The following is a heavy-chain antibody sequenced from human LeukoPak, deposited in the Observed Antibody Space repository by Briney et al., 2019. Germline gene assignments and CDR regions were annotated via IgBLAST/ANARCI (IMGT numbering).Heavy chain of an antibody. J-gene: IGHJ4*02. CDR2: ISAYNGNT. Sequence: ASVKVSCKASGYTFTSYGISWVRQSPGQGPEWMGWISAYNGNTNYAQKLQGRVTMTTDTSTSTAYMELRSLRSDDTAVYYCARDPLRHYYDSSGYYGLDYWGQGTLVTVSS. V-gene: IGHV1-18*01. D-gene: IGHD3-22*01. CDR3: ARDPLRHYYDSSGYYGLDY. CDR1: GYTFTSYG.